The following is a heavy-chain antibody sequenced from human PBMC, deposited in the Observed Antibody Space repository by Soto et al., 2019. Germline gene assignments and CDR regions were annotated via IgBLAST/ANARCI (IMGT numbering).Heavy chain of an antibody. CDR3: AKDRTAYYYDSSGYGRGMDV. V-gene: IGHV3-23*01. CDR1: GFTFSSYA. Sequence: GGSLRLSCAASGFTFSSYAMSWVRQAPGKGLEWVSAISGSGGSTYYADSVKGRFTISRDNSKNTLYLQMNSLRAEDTAVYYCAKDRTAYYYDSSGYGRGMDVWGQGTTVTVSS. CDR2: ISGSGGST. D-gene: IGHD3-22*01. J-gene: IGHJ6*02.